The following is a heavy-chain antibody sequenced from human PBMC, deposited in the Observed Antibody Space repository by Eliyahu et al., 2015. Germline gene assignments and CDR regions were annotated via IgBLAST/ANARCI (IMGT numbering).Heavy chain of an antibody. CDR3: ARGEDGNNFVFDY. V-gene: IGHV1-8*02. D-gene: IGHD5-24*01. J-gene: IGHJ4*02. CDR1: GXTFTGYX. CDR2: MNPYSGNT. Sequence: QVQLVQSGAEVKKPGASVRISCXASGXTFTGYXINWVXQATGQGLEWMGWMNPYSGNTGHAQKFQGRATMTRDTSLGTAYLEVSNLRSEDTAVYYCARGEDGNNFVFDYWGQGTLVTVSS.